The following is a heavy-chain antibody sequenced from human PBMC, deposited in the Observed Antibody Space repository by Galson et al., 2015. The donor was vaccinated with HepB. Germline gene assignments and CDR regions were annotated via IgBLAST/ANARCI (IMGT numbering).Heavy chain of an antibody. CDR1: GFTFSSYG. Sequence: SLRLSCAASGFTFSSYGMHWVRQAPGKGLEWVAVIWYDGSNKYYADSVKGRFTISRDNSKNTLYLQMNSLRAEDTAVYYCARDTEILLYCSSTSCNQAAFDIWGQGTMVTVSS. CDR3: ARDTEILLYCSSTSCNQAAFDI. CDR2: IWYDGSNK. V-gene: IGHV3-33*08. D-gene: IGHD2-2*01. J-gene: IGHJ3*02.